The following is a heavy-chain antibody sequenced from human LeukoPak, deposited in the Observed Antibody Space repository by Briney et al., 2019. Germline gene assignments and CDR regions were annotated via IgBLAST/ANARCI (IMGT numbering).Heavy chain of an antibody. CDR3: ARYGRYRAFDI. CDR2: INSDVSTT. CDR1: GFTSSAYW. V-gene: IGHV3-74*01. J-gene: IGHJ3*02. Sequence: PGGSLRLSCAASGFTSSAYWVHWVRQVPGKGLVWVSRINSDVSTTNYADSVKGRFTISRDNAKNTIYLQMNSLRAEDTAVYYCARYGRYRAFDIWGPGTVVTVSS. D-gene: IGHD1-26*01.